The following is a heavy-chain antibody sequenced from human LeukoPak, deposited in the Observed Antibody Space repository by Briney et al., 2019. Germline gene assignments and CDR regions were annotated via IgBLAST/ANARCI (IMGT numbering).Heavy chain of an antibody. Sequence: PGGSLRLSCSASGFTFGDYAMTWGRQAPGKGLEWVSTTSGSGNSAYYVDSVKGRFTISRDNAKKTMYLEMNSLRAEDTAVYYCAKAFRIYEVINLYLDSWGQGTLVTVSS. D-gene: IGHD3-3*01. J-gene: IGHJ4*02. V-gene: IGHV3-23*01. CDR2: TSGSGNSA. CDR1: GFTFGDYA. CDR3: AKAFRIYEVINLYLDS.